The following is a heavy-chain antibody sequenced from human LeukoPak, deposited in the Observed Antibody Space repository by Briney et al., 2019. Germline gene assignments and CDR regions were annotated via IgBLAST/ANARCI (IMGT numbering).Heavy chain of an antibody. CDR3: AREEYYYDSSGPIDY. J-gene: IGHJ4*02. CDR2: ISHSGDT. V-gene: IGHV4-31*03. D-gene: IGHD3-22*01. Sequence: PSETLSLTCTVSGGSISSAPYYWSWIRQRPGKGLEWMGYISHSGDTYYNPSLKSRLNISADTSRNQFSLKLRSVTAADTALYFCAREEYYYDSSGPIDYWGQGTRVTVSS. CDR1: GGSISSAPYY.